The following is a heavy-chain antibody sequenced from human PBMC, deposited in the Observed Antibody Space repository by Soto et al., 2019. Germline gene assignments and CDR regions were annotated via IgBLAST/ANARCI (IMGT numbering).Heavy chain of an antibody. Sequence: EVLLVESGGGLVQPGGSLRLSCAASGFTLSSYWMHWVRRAPGKGLEWVANINQNGGEIYYLDSVKGRFTISRDSAKNSLYLQMISLRADDSAIYFCASAIAAPGAYWGQGILVSVFS. D-gene: IGHD6-6*01. V-gene: IGHV3-7*05. J-gene: IGHJ4*02. CDR3: ASAIAAPGAY. CDR1: GFTLSSYW. CDR2: INQNGGEI.